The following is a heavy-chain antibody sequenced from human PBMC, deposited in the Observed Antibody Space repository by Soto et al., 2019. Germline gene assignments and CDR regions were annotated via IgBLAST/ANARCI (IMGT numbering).Heavy chain of an antibody. Sequence: SETLSLTCAVYGGSFSGYYWSWIRQPPGKGLEWIGEINHSGSTNYNPSLKSRVTISVDTSKNQFSLKLSSVTAADTAVYYCARGLSCRFWSGYYCPYYYYGMDVWGQGTTVTVSS. CDR3: ARGLSCRFWSGYYCPYYYYGMDV. CDR1: GGSFSGYY. J-gene: IGHJ6*02. V-gene: IGHV4-34*01. CDR2: INHSGST. D-gene: IGHD3-3*01.